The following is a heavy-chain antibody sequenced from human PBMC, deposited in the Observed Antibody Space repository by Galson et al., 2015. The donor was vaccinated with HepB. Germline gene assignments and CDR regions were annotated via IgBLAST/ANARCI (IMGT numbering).Heavy chain of an antibody. J-gene: IGHJ4*02. CDR2: INSDGSST. CDR1: GFTFSSYW. V-gene: IGHV3-74*01. D-gene: IGHD3-22*01. Sequence: SLRLSCAASGFTFSSYWVHWVRQAPGKGLVWVSRINSDGSSTSYADSVKGRFTISRDNAKNTLYLQMNSLRAEDTAVYYCARGNYDSSGYYFYWGQGTLVTVSP. CDR3: ARGNYDSSGYYFY.